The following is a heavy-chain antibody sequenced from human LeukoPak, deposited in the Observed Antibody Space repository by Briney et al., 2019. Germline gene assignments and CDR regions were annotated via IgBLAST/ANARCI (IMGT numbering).Heavy chain of an antibody. V-gene: IGHV4-34*01. Sequence: SETLSLTCAVYGGSFSGYYWSWIRQPPGKGLEWIGEINHSGSTNYNPSLKSRVTISVDTSKNQFSLKLSSVTAADTAVYYCARRGYYDILTGYYNSDYWGQGTLVTVSS. CDR2: INHSGST. D-gene: IGHD3-9*01. CDR3: ARRGYYDILTGYYNSDY. J-gene: IGHJ4*02. CDR1: GGSFSGYY.